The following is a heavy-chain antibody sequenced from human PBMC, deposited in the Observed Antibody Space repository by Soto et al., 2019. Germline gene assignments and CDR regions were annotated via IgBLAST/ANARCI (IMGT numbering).Heavy chain of an antibody. J-gene: IGHJ4*02. CDR2: ISPNSGGA. D-gene: IGHD4-17*01. V-gene: IGHV1-2*02. Sequence: ASVKVSCKASGHTLTDYYMHWVRQAPGQGLEWMVWISPNSGGANYAQKFQDRVTMTRDTSISTVYMELSRLRSDDTAVYYCVSRDYNYWGQGTLVTVSS. CDR1: GHTLTDYY. CDR3: VSRDYNY.